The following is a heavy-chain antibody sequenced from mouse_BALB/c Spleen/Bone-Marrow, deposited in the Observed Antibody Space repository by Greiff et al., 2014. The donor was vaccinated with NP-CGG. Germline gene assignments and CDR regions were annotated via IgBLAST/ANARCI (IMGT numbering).Heavy chain of an antibody. D-gene: IGHD1-2*01. J-gene: IGHJ1*01. V-gene: IGHV14-3*02. CDR2: IDPANGNT. CDR1: GFNIKDTY. Sequence: VQLQQSGAELMKPGASVKLSCTASGFNIKDTYMHWVKQRPEQGLEWIGRIDPANGNTKYDPKFQGKATITADTSSNIAYLQLSSLTSEDTAVYYCARGGTTATWYFDVWGAGTTVTVSS. CDR3: ARGGTTATWYFDV.